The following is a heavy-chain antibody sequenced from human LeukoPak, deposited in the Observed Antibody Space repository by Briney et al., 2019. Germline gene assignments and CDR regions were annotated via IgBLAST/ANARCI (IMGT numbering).Heavy chain of an antibody. V-gene: IGHV3-23*01. CDR1: GFIFSDFT. Sequence: GGSLLLSWAASGFIFSDFTMTWVRRAPGKGPEWVSAIGGRGGSTYYADSLGGRFIISRDNSKDMVYLQMNSLKVEDTATYYCGKEGGAWGQGTKVTVSS. CDR3: GKEGGA. D-gene: IGHD3-16*01. CDR2: IGGRGGST. J-gene: IGHJ5*02.